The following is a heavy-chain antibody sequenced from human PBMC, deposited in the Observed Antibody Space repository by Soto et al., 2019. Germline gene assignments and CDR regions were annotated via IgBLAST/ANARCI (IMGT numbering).Heavy chain of an antibody. CDR3: AKEGPPGPTTVTEFDY. D-gene: IGHD4-17*01. Sequence: PGGSLRLCCAASGFTFSSYAMSWVRQAPGKGLEWVSAISGSGGSTYYADSVKGRFTISRDNSKNTLYLQMNSLRAEDTAVYYCAKEGPPGPTTVTEFDYWGQGTLVTVSS. CDR2: ISGSGGST. J-gene: IGHJ4*02. V-gene: IGHV3-23*01. CDR1: GFTFSSYA.